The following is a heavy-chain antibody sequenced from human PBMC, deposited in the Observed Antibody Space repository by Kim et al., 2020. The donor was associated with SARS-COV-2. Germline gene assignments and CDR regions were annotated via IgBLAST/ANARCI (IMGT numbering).Heavy chain of an antibody. CDR3: AKGGYCSSTSCYAEFDY. V-gene: IGHV3-9*01. CDR2: ISWNSGSI. D-gene: IGHD2-2*01. CDR1: GFTFDDYA. J-gene: IGHJ4*02. Sequence: SLRLSCAASGFTFDDYAMHWVRQAPGKGLEWVSGISWNSGSIGYADSVKGRFTISRDNAKNSLYLQMNSLRAEDTALYYCAKGGYCSSTSCYAEFDYWGQGTLVTVSS.